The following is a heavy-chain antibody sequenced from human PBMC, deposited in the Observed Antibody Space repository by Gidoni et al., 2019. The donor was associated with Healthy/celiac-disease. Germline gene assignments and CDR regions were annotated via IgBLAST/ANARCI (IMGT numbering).Heavy chain of an antibody. CDR2: ISSSGSTI. J-gene: IGHJ4*02. Sequence: QVQLVASGGGLVKPGGSLSLSCAASGFTLSAYYMSWIRQAPGKGLEWVSYISSSGSTIYYADSVKGRFTISRDNAKNSLYLQMNSLRAEDTAVYYCARDPVDIVVVPAAIYDWGQGTLVTVSS. CDR1: GFTLSAYY. CDR3: ARDPVDIVVVPAAIYD. D-gene: IGHD2-2*02. V-gene: IGHV3-11*01.